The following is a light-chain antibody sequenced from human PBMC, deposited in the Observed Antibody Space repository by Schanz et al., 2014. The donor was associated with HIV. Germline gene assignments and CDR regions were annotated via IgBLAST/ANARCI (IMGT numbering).Light chain of an antibody. CDR1: SSDVGDYNY. Sequence: QSVLTQPLSASGSPGQSVTISCTGTSSDVGDYNYVSWYQQHPGTAPKIMIYEVSKRPSGVPDRFSGSKSGNTASLTVSGLQAEDEADYYCSSYAGTNNLWVFGGGTKVTVL. CDR3: SSYAGTNNLWV. J-gene: IGLJ3*02. V-gene: IGLV2-8*01. CDR2: EVS.